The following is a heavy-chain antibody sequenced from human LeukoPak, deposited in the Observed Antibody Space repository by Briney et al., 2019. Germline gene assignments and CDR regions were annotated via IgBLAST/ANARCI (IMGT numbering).Heavy chain of an antibody. D-gene: IGHD5-18*01. J-gene: IGHJ4*02. CDR1: GGSFSGYY. Sequence: SETLSLTCAVYGGSFSGYYWSWVRQPPGKGLEWIGEINHSGSTNYNSSLKSRVTISVDTSKNQFSLKLSSVTAADTAVYYCARLASAMVNSPLDYWGQGTLVTVSS. CDR2: INHSGST. V-gene: IGHV4-34*01. CDR3: ARLASAMVNSPLDY.